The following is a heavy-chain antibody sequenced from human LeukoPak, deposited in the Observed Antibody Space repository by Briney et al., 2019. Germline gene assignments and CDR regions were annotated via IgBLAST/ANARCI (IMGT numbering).Heavy chain of an antibody. V-gene: IGHV3-30*02. D-gene: IGHD3-9*01. CDR2: IRYDGSSK. CDR1: GFTLRGYG. Sequence: GGSLRLSCAASGFTLRGYGMHWVRQAPGKGLEWVAFIRYDGSSKYYADSVKGRFTISRDNSKNTLYLQMNSLRAEDTAVYCCAKDWGLTGYSPHYFDYWGQGTLVTVSS. J-gene: IGHJ4*02. CDR3: AKDWGLTGYSPHYFDY.